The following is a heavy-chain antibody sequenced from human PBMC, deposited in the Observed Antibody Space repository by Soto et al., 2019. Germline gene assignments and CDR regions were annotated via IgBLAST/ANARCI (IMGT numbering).Heavy chain of an antibody. CDR2: INAGNGNT. CDR1: GYTFTSYA. D-gene: IGHD3-10*01. J-gene: IGHJ6*02. Sequence: ASVKVSCKASGYTFTSYAMHWVRQAPGQRLEWMGWINAGNGNTKYSQKFQGRVTITRDTSASTAYMELSSLRSEDTAVYYCARVRVVRGVIIKYYYGMDVWGQGTTVTVSS. CDR3: ARVRVVRGVIIKYYYGMDV. V-gene: IGHV1-3*01.